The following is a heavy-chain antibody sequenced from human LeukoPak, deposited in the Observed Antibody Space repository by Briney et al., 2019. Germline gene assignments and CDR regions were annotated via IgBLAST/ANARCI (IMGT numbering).Heavy chain of an antibody. CDR2: IRYDGSNK. Sequence: GGSLRLSCAASGFTFSSYGMHWVRQAPGKGLEWVAFIRYDGSNKYYADSVKGRFTISRDNSKNTLYLQMNSLRAEDTAVYYCAKDPKTYYYDSSGYYWGQGTLVTVSS. J-gene: IGHJ4*02. CDR1: GFTFSSYG. D-gene: IGHD3-22*01. CDR3: AKDPKTYYYDSSGYY. V-gene: IGHV3-30*02.